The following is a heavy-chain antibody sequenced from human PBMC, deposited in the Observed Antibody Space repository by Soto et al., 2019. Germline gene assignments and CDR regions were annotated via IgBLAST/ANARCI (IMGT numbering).Heavy chain of an antibody. CDR3: ARDVGYCSGGSCYSSGIYGMDV. Sequence: SVKVSCKASGGTFSSYAISWVRQAPGQGLEWMGGIIPIFGTANYAQKFQGRVTITADESTSTAYMELSSLRSEDTAVYYCARDVGYCSGGSCYSSGIYGMDVWGQGTTVTVS. J-gene: IGHJ6*02. V-gene: IGHV1-69*13. CDR1: GGTFSSYA. CDR2: IIPIFGTA. D-gene: IGHD2-15*01.